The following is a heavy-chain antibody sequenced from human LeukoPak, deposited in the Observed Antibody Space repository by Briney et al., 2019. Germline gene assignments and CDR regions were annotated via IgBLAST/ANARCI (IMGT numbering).Heavy chain of an antibody. Sequence: ASVKVSCKTSGYTFTSYDLNWVRQATGQGLEWMGWVNPNSGNTGYAQKFQGRVTITRNTSISTAYMELSSLRSEDTAVYYCARGGGGGYYDSSGYPLDYWGQGTLVTVSS. J-gene: IGHJ4*02. V-gene: IGHV1-8*01. CDR2: VNPNSGNT. CDR1: GYTFTSYD. D-gene: IGHD3-22*01. CDR3: ARGGGGGYYDSSGYPLDY.